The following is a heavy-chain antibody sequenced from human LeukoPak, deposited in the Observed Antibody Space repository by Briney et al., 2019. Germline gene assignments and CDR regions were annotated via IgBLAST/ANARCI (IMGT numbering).Heavy chain of an antibody. CDR1: GGSISSSNR. D-gene: IGHD3-10*01. CDR3: AREYETQTYYYDSGSFYFDS. J-gene: IGHJ4*02. V-gene: IGHV4-4*02. CDR2: IYHSGST. Sequence: SETLSLTCAVSGGSISSSNRWSWVRQPPGKGLEWIGEIYHSGSTNYNPSLKSRVTMSIDTSRNQFSLRLTSVTAADTAVYYCAREYETQTYYYDSGSFYFDSWGQGTLVTVSS.